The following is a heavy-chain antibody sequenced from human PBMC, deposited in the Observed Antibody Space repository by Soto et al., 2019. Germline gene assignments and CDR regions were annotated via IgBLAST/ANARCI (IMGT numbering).Heavy chain of an antibody. D-gene: IGHD3-10*01. CDR2: ISAHNGNK. CDR1: GYTFTSYG. Sequence: ASVKVSCKASGYTFTSYGISWVRQAPGQGLEWMGWISAHNGNKKYAQKLQGRVTMTTDTSTSTAYMELRSLRSDDTAVYYCARGVGSGTYYNQYNWFDPWGQGTLVTVSS. J-gene: IGHJ5*02. CDR3: ARGVGSGTYYNQYNWFDP. V-gene: IGHV1-18*01.